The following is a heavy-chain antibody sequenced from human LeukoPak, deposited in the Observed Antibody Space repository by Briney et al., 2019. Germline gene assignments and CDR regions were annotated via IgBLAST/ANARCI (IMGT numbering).Heavy chain of an antibody. J-gene: IGHJ4*02. CDR1: GGTFSSDA. Sequence: ASVKVSCKASGGTFSSDAISWVRQAPGQGLEWMGGIIPIFGTANYAQKFQGRVTITADESTSTTYMELSSLRSEDTAVYYCARPTEEMATINSYFHYWGQGTLVTVSS. V-gene: IGHV1-69*13. CDR3: ARPTEEMATINSYFHY. CDR2: IIPIFGTA. D-gene: IGHD5-24*01.